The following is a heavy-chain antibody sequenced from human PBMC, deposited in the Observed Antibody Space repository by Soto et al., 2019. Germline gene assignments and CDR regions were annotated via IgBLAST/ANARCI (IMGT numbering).Heavy chain of an antibody. V-gene: IGHV3-23*01. D-gene: IGHD3-16*01. CDR2: ISGAGGFT. CDR3: ARAPAFNFPYYAL. Sequence: EVQLQESGGGLVQPGGSLRLSCEASGFSFSTYAMAWVRQAPGKALEWVAHISGAGGFTTSADSLKGRVTVTRDNSRNTLGLQSTSRRAEETALYFWARAPAFNFPYYALWGQGPRVT. J-gene: IGHJ4*02. CDR1: GFSFSTYA.